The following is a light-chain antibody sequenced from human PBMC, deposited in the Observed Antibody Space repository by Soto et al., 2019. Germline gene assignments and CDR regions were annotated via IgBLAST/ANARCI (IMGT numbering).Light chain of an antibody. CDR1: SSSIGAGYH. CDR3: QSYDDSLSTYV. V-gene: IGLV1-40*01. J-gene: IGLJ1*01. CDR2: VNN. Sequence: QAVLTQPPSVSGAPGQRVTISCTGSSSSIGAGYHVHWYQQLPGAAPKLLISVNNNRPSGVPDRFSGSRSGTSASLAIAGLQAEDEADYYCQSYDDSLSTYVFGTGTKVTVL.